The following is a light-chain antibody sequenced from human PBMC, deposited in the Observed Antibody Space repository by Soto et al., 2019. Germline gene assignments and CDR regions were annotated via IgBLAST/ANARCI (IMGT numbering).Light chain of an antibody. J-gene: IGLJ2*01. CDR3: QSYDSSLNAVV. CDR1: SSNIGARYD. CDR2: GNS. V-gene: IGLV1-40*01. Sequence: QSVLTQPPSVSGAPGQRVTISCTGSSSNIGARYDVHWYQQLPGTAPKLLIYGNSNRPSGVPDRFSGSKSGTSASLAITGHQAEDEADYYCQSYDSSLNAVVFGGGTKLTVL.